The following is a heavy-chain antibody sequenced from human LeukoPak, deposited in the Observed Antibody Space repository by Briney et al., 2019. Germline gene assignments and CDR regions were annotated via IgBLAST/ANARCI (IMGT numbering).Heavy chain of an antibody. D-gene: IGHD3-22*01. CDR2: ISSSSSYI. J-gene: IGHJ4*02. V-gene: IGHV3-21*01. CDR3: ASNHYYDSSGYPRPSDY. Sequence: GGSLRLSCAASGFTFSSYAMSWVRQAPGKGLEWVSSISSSSSYIYYADSVKGRFTISRDNAKNSLYLQMNSLRAEDTAVYYCASNHYYDSSGYPRPSDYWGQGTLVTVSS. CDR1: GFTFSSYA.